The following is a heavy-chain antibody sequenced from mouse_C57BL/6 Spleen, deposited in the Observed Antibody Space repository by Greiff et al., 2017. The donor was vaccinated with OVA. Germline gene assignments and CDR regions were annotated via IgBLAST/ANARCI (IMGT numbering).Heavy chain of an antibody. CDR1: GYSITSGYY. CDR3: ATGTTVGGYYYCDY. CDR2: ISYDGSN. D-gene: IGHD1-1*01. J-gene: IGHJ2*01. V-gene: IGHV3-6*01. Sequence: ESGPGLVKPSQSLSLTCSVTGYSITSGYYWNWIRQFPGNNLEWMGYISYDGSNNYNPSLKNRISITRDTSKNQFFLKLNSVTTEDTATYYCATGTTVGGYYYCDYWGQGTTLTVSS.